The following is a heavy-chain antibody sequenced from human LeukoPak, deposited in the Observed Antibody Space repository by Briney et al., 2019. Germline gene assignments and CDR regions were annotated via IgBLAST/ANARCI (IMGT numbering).Heavy chain of an antibody. V-gene: IGHV3-53*01. D-gene: IGHD5-18*01. J-gene: IGHJ6*03. CDR3: ARALRGYSYGYDYYYMDV. CDR2: IYSGGST. Sequence: GGSLRLSCAASGFTVGSNYMSWVRQAPGKGLEWVSVIYSGGSTYYADSVKGRFTISRDNSKNTLYLQMNSLRAEDTAVYYCARALRGYSYGYDYYYMDVWGKGTTVTVSS. CDR1: GFTVGSNY.